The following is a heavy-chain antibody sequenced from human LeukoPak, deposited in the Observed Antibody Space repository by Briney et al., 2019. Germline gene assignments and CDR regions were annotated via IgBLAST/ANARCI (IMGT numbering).Heavy chain of an antibody. V-gene: IGHV4-59*01. D-gene: IGHD3-22*01. CDR2: IYYSGTT. CDR1: GDSISNSF. Sequence: PSEPLSLTCSVSGDSISNSFWNWIRQPTGKGLEWIGYIYYSGTTNYNPSLKSRVTLSIDRSKSQFSLKLSSVSAADTAVYYCAREPYYSDRTHGYAFDMWGQGTMVTVSS. CDR3: AREPYYSDRTHGYAFDM. J-gene: IGHJ3*02.